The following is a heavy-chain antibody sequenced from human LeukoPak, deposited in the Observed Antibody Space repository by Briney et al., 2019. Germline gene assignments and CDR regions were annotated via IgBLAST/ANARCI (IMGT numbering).Heavy chain of an antibody. D-gene: IGHD6-13*01. CDR1: GYTFTHYA. CDR2: VDAGNGDT. J-gene: IGHJ3*02. CDR3: AGGGIITEAGIWGGLDI. V-gene: IGHV1-3*01. Sequence: WASVKVSCKTSGYTFTHYALHWVRQAPGQRLEWMGWVDAGNGDTKCSQDFQGRVTITRDTSANTTQMDLSTLRSEDTAVYYCAGGGIITEAGIWGGLDIWGQGTVVTVSS.